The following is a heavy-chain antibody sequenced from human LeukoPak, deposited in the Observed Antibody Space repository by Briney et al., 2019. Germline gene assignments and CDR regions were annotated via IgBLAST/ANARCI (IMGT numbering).Heavy chain of an antibody. CDR3: AKDRRATQPQTPDY. J-gene: IGHJ4*02. Sequence: GGSLRLSCAASGFTFISYAIHWVRQAPGKGLEWVSFIRYDGSNKYYADSVKGRFTISRDNSKNTLYLQMNSLRAEDTAVYYCAKDRRATQPQTPDYWGQGTLVTVSS. CDR1: GFTFISYA. V-gene: IGHV3-30*02. CDR2: IRYDGSNK. D-gene: IGHD1-26*01.